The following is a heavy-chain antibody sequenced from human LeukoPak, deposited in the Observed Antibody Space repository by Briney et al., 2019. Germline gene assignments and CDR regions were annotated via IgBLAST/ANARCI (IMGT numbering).Heavy chain of an antibody. CDR3: ARDISSSLLDAFDI. CDR2: IYYSGST. CDR1: GGSISSYY. V-gene: IGHV4-59*01. Sequence: PSETLSLTCTVSGGSISSYYWSWIRQPPGKGLEWIGYIYYSGSTNYNPSLKSRVTISVDTSKNQFSLKLSSVTAADTAVYYCARDISSSLLDAFDIWGQGTMVTVSS. D-gene: IGHD6-13*01. J-gene: IGHJ3*02.